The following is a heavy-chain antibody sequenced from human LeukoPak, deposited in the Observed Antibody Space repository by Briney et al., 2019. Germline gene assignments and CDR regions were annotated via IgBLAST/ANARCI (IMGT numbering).Heavy chain of an antibody. CDR3: ARVGRRYCSSTSCYTRRGVYYYMDV. V-gene: IGHV1-2*02. Sequence: ASMKVSCKASGYTFTGYYMHWVRQAPGQGLEWMGWINPNSGGTNYAQKFQGRVTMTRDTSIRTAYMELSRLRSDDTAVYYWARVGRRYCSSTSCYTRRGVYYYMDVWGKGTTVTVSS. CDR2: INPNSGGT. D-gene: IGHD2-2*02. J-gene: IGHJ6*03. CDR1: GYTFTGYY.